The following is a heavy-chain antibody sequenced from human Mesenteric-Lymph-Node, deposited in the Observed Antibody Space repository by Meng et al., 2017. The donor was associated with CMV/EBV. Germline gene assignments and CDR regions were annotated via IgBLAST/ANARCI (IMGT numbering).Heavy chain of an antibody. J-gene: IGHJ4*02. Sequence: GGSLRLSCVASGFTFSAFGMDWVRQAPGKGPEWVAFIRNDESNKNYADSVKDRFTISRDNSKNTLYLQMNNLRPEDTAVYYCAKAAYSSSPNWGQGTLVTVSS. D-gene: IGHD6-13*01. CDR1: GFTFSAFG. CDR2: IRNDESNK. V-gene: IGHV3-30*02. CDR3: AKAAYSSSPN.